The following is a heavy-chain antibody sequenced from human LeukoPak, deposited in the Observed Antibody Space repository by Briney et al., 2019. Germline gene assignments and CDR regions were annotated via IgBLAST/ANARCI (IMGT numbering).Heavy chain of an antibody. Sequence: PSETLSLTCTVSGGSISSSSYYWGWIRQPPGKGLEWIGSIYYSGSTDYNPSLKSRVTMSVDTSKNQFSLKLSSVTAADTAVYYCATLQSSGYDYSDYWGQGILVTVSS. D-gene: IGHD3-22*01. CDR2: IYYSGST. CDR1: GGSISSSSYY. V-gene: IGHV4-39*07. CDR3: ATLQSSGYDYSDY. J-gene: IGHJ4*02.